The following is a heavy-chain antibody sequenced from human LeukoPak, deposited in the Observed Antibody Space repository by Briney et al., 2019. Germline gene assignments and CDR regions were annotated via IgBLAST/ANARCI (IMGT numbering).Heavy chain of an antibody. CDR1: GGSFSGYY. V-gene: IGHV4-34*01. D-gene: IGHD6-13*01. CDR3: ARAWAAAGRSYYFDY. Sequence: PSETLSLTCAVYGGSFSGYYWSWIRQPPGKGLEWIGEINHSGSTNYNPSLKGRVTISVDTSKNQFSLKLSSVTAADTAVYYCARAWAAAGRSYYFDYWGQGTLVTVSS. J-gene: IGHJ4*02. CDR2: INHSGST.